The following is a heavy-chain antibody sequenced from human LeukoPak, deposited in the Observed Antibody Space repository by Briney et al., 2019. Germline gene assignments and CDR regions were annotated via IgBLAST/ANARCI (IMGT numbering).Heavy chain of an antibody. V-gene: IGHV3-74*01. CDR1: GFXISNSW. Sequence: GGSLRLSCAGSGFXISNSWIHWVRQTPGKGLVWVSRINSNGRRTNYADSVKGRFTISRDNAKNTLYLQMDSLRAEDTAVYYCATKPDSWGQGTLVTVSS. CDR2: INSNGRRT. J-gene: IGHJ4*02. CDR3: ATKPDS.